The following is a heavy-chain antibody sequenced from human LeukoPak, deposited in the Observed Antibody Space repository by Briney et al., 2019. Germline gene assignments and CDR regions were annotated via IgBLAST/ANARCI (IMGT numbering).Heavy chain of an antibody. CDR3: ARTWWTEACSSSSCFTPDFDY. J-gene: IGHJ4*02. Sequence: ASVKVSCKASGYTFTGYYMHWVRQAPGQGLEWMGRINPNSGGTNYAQKFQGRVTMTRDTSISTAYMELSRLRSDDTAVYYCARTWWTEACSSSSCFTPDFDYWGQGTPVTVSS. D-gene: IGHD2-2*02. CDR1: GYTFTGYY. V-gene: IGHV1-2*06. CDR2: INPNSGGT.